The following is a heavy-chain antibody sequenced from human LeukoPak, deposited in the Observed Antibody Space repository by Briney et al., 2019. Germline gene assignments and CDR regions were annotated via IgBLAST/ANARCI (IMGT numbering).Heavy chain of an antibody. J-gene: IGHJ4*02. CDR2: INHSGST. V-gene: IGHV4-34*01. D-gene: IGHD3-10*01. Sequence: SETLSLTCAVYGGSFSGYYWSWIRQPPGKGLEWIGEINHSGSTNYNPSLKSRVTILVDNFKNQFSLKQSPVTVARRAVYFVARQQGYYGSGSYYTKMQDYWGQGTLVTVSS. CDR1: GGSFSGYY. CDR3: ARQQGYYGSGSYYTKMQDY.